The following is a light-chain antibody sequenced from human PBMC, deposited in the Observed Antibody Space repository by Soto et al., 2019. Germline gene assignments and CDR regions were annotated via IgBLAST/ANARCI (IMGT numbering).Light chain of an antibody. Sequence: QSALTQPASVSGSTGQSITISCTGTSSDVGGYNYVSWYQQHPGKAPKLMIYEVSNRPSGVSNRFSGSKSGNTASLTISGLQAEDEADYYCSSYTTNRVVFGGGTKRTV. CDR1: SSDVGGYNY. CDR3: SSYTTNRVV. CDR2: EVS. J-gene: IGLJ2*01. V-gene: IGLV2-14*01.